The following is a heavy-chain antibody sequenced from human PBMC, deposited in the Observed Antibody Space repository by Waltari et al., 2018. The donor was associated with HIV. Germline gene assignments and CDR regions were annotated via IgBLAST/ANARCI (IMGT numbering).Heavy chain of an antibody. CDR3: TSTGGGITDY. V-gene: IGHV3-15*01. CDR2: IKSEDDGGTT. Sequence: EVQLVESGGGLVKPGEALRLSCAGSHFPLMTPWMSGVRQAPGKGLEWVGRIKSEDDGGTTDYAAPVKGRFTISRDDSKNALYLQMNSLKTEDTALYYCTSTGGGITDYWGQGTLVTVSS. D-gene: IGHD2-15*01. CDR1: HFPLMTPW. J-gene: IGHJ4*02.